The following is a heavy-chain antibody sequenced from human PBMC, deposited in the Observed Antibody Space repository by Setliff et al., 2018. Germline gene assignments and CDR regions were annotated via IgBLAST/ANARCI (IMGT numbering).Heavy chain of an antibody. J-gene: IGHJ5*02. CDR1: GGTFRSYG. CDR3: ARQGYGSGSYYLNWFDP. Sequence: SVKVSCKASGGTFRSYGISWVRQAPGQGLEWMGGTIPSFGTTNYAQKFQGRVTITTDESTSTAYMELSSLRSEDTAVYYCARQGYGSGSYYLNWFDPWGQGTLVTVSS. CDR2: TIPSFGTT. D-gene: IGHD3-10*01. V-gene: IGHV1-69*05.